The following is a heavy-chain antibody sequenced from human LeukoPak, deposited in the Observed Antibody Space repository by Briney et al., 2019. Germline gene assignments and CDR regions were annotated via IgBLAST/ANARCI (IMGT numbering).Heavy chain of an antibody. J-gene: IGHJ4*02. CDR3: ARDGVGGWFGEIPSDY. CDR1: GFMFSSSG. D-gene: IGHD3-10*01. Sequence: GGSLRLSCAASGFMFSSSGMHWVRQAPGKGLEWVAFIRYDGSNKYYADSVKGRFTISRDNAKNSLYLQMNSLRAEDTAVYYCARDGVGGWFGEIPSDYWGQGTLVTVSS. CDR2: IRYDGSNK. V-gene: IGHV3-30*02.